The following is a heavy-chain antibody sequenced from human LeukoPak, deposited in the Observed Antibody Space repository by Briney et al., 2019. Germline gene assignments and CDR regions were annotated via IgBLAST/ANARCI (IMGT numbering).Heavy chain of an antibody. V-gene: IGHV4-39*01. CDR2: IYYSGST. CDR1: GSSISNYY. Sequence: SETLSLTCTVSGSSISNYYWGWLRQTPGKGLEWIGSIYYSGSTYYNPSLKSRVTISVDTSKNQFSLKLSSVTAADTAVYYCARPLYWYFDLWGRGTLVTVSS. J-gene: IGHJ2*01. CDR3: ARPLYWYFDL.